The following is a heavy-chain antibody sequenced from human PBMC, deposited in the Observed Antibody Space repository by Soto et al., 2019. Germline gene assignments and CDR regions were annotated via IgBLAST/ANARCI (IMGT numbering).Heavy chain of an antibody. CDR1: GYTFTASY. D-gene: IGHD1-26*01. V-gene: IGHV1-46*01. J-gene: IGHJ3*02. CDR3: ARDSGHYYRSDAFDI. Sequence: ASVKVSCKASGYTFTASYMHWVRQAPGQGLEWMGIIDPSGGSTSNSQKFQGRVTMTRDTSTSTVYMELNSLRSEDTAVFYCARDSGHYYRSDAFDIWGQGTMVTVSS. CDR2: IDPSGGST.